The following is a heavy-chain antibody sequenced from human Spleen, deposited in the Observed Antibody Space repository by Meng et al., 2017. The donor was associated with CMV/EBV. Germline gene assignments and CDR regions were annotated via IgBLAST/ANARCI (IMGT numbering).Heavy chain of an antibody. Sequence: KASASTFTSYGISSVRQAPGQGLEWIGWISAYTGNTNYAQKLQGRVTMTTATSTRTAYMELRSLTSDDTAVYYCASVSVGATIAFAYWGQGTLVTVSS. CDR3: ASVSVGATIAFAY. CDR1: ASTFTSYG. J-gene: IGHJ4*02. D-gene: IGHD1-26*01. V-gene: IGHV1-18*01. CDR2: ISAYTGNT.